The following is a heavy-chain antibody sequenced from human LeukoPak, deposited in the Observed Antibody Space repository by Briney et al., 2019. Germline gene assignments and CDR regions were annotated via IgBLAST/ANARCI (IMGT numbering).Heavy chain of an antibody. Sequence: PGGSLRLSCGASGFTFSNAWMSWVRQAPGKGLEWVGRIKSKTDIGTTDYAAPVKGRVTISRDDSKNTLYLQMNSLKTGDTAVYYCTTSYWNYASFFPYWGQGTLVTVSS. D-gene: IGHD1-7*01. V-gene: IGHV3-15*01. CDR3: TTSYWNYASFFPY. CDR2: IKSKTDIGTT. CDR1: GFTFSNAW. J-gene: IGHJ4*02.